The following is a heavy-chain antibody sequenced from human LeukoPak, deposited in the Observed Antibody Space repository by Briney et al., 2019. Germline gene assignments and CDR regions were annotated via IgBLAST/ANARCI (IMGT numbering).Heavy chain of an antibody. CDR2: IYYSGST. CDR1: GGSISSSSYY. Sequence: PSETLSLTCTVSGGSISSSSYYWGWIRQPPGKGLEWIGSIYYSGSTYYNPSLKSRVTISVDTSKNQFSLKLSSVTAADTAVYYCARDSPMDFWSGYPTSDAFDIWGQGTMVTVSS. J-gene: IGHJ3*02. CDR3: ARDSPMDFWSGYPTSDAFDI. V-gene: IGHV4-39*07. D-gene: IGHD3-3*01.